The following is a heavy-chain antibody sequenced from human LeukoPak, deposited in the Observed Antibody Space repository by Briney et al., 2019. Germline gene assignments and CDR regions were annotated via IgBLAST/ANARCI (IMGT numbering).Heavy chain of an antibody. CDR3: ASGGKAAVGTIY. CDR1: EFMFSRYG. V-gene: IGHV3-30*02. CDR2: IQYDATET. D-gene: IGHD6-13*01. Sequence: GESLRLSCAASEFMFSRYGMHWVRQAPGKGLEWVAFIQYDATETLYGASEKGRFTISRDNAKNTLYLQMTSLRAEDTAVYYCASGGKAAVGTIYWGQGTLVTVSS. J-gene: IGHJ4*02.